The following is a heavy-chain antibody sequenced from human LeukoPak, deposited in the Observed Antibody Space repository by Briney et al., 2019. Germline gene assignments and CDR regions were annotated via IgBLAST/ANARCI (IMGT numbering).Heavy chain of an antibody. CDR1: GFTFSSYG. CDR3: AKFLIVRGVEFDY. CDR2: ISGSGGST. D-gene: IGHD3-10*01. V-gene: IGHV3-23*01. Sequence: GGTLRLSCAASGFTFSSYGMSWVRQAPGKGLEWVSAISGSGGSTYYADSVKGRFTISRDNSKNTLYLQMNSLRAEDTAVYYCAKFLIVRGVEFDYWGQGTLVTVSS. J-gene: IGHJ4*02.